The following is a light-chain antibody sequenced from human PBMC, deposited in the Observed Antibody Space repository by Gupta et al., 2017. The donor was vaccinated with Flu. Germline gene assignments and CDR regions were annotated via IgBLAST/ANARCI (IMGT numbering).Light chain of an antibody. Sequence: EIVLTQSPATLSLSPGERATLSRRASQNVDYYLAWYQQKPGQSPRLLIYDTSNRATGIPARFSGSGSGTDFTLTISSLEPEDFAVYYCQQRYNWPLTFGGGTKVEIK. V-gene: IGKV3-11*01. CDR1: QNVDYY. CDR3: QQRYNWPLT. CDR2: DTS. J-gene: IGKJ4*01.